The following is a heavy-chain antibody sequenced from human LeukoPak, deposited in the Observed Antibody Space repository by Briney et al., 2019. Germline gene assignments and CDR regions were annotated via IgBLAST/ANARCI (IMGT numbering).Heavy chain of an antibody. Sequence: GGSLRLSCAASGFTVSSNYMSWVRQAPGKGLEWVSVIYSGGSTYYADSVKGRFTISRDNSKNTLYLQMNSLRAEDTAVYYCARGAAPPHSSSWSLPLGYWGQGTLVTVSS. CDR2: IYSGGST. CDR1: GFTVSSNY. J-gene: IGHJ4*02. D-gene: IGHD6-13*01. V-gene: IGHV3-53*01. CDR3: ARGAAPPHSSSWSLPLGY.